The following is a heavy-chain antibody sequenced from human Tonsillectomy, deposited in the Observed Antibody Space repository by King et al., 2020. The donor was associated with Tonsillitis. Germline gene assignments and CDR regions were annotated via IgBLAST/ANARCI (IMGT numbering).Heavy chain of an antibody. V-gene: IGHV7-4-1*02. CDR3: AREFKRDCSSTSCHFLY. D-gene: IGHD2-2*01. J-gene: IGHJ4*02. CDR2: INTNTGNP. Sequence: QLVQSGSELKKPGASVKVSCKASGYTFTRYALNWVRQAPGQGLEWMGWINTNTGNPTYAQGFTGRFVFSLDTSVTTAFLQISSLKAEDTAVYYCAREFKRDCSSTSCHFLYWGQGTLVTVSS. CDR1: GYTFTRYA.